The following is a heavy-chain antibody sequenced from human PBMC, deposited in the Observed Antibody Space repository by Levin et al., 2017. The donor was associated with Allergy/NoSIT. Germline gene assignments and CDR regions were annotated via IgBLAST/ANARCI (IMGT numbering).Heavy chain of an antibody. CDR2: IYYGGSK. CDR3: ARSYRGRAFDY. J-gene: IGHJ4*02. V-gene: IGHV4-59*01. Sequence: KPSETLSLTCIVSGGSISSYYWSWIRQPPGKGLEWMGYIYYGGSKSYNPSLKNRVTISGDTSKNQFSLKLSSVPAADTAVYYCARSYRGRAFDYWGQGTLVTVAS. CDR1: GGSISSYY. D-gene: IGHD3-10*01.